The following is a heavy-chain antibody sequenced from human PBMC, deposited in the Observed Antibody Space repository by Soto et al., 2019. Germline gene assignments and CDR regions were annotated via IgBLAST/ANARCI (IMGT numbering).Heavy chain of an antibody. D-gene: IGHD6-13*01. Sequence: PGGSLRLSCAASGFTFSSYWMSWVRQAPGKGLEWVANIKQDGSQKWYGDSVKGRFTISRDNSKNTLYLQMSSLRAEDTAVYYCARVHSSSYHFFDYWGQGTLVTVSS. CDR1: GFTFSSYW. CDR2: IKQDGSQK. V-gene: IGHV3-7*02. J-gene: IGHJ4*02. CDR3: ARVHSSSYHFFDY.